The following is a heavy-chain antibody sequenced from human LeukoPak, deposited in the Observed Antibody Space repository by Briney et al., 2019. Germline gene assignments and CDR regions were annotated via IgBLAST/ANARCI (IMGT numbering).Heavy chain of an antibody. V-gene: IGHV3-30*18. Sequence: GGSLRLSCAASGFTFSSYDMHWVRQAPGKGLEWVAVISYDGSNKYYADSVKGRFIISRDNSRNTVYLQMNSLRTEDTAVYYCAKAVAVADLYYFDYWGQGTPVTVSS. CDR3: AKAVAVADLYYFDY. CDR2: ISYDGSNK. CDR1: GFTFSSYD. D-gene: IGHD6-19*01. J-gene: IGHJ4*02.